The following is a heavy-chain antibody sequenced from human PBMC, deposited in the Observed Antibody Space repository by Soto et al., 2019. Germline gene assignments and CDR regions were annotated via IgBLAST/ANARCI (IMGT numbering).Heavy chain of an antibody. V-gene: IGHV3-48*02. Sequence: EVQLVESGGGLVQPRGSLRLSCAASGFTLSNYAVNWVRQAPGKGLEWVSYISSDSRYIYYGDSVKGRFTISRDNARNSVYLQMNSLRDEDTAVYYCARIKLVEFFFINVDVYDMDVWGQGTPVTVSS. CDR2: ISSDSRYI. CDR3: ARIKLVEFFFINVDVYDMDV. J-gene: IGHJ6*02. CDR1: GFTLSNYA. D-gene: IGHD3-16*01.